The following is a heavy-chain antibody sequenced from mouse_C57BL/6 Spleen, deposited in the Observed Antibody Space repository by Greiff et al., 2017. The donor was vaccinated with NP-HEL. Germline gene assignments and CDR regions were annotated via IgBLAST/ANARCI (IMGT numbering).Heavy chain of an antibody. CDR1: GFNIKDYY. D-gene: IGHD1-1*01. CDR2: IDPEDGDT. CDR3: TNDYGSRKYYFDY. J-gene: IGHJ2*01. V-gene: IGHV14-1*01. Sequence: EVQLQQSGAELVRPGASVKLSCTASGFNIKDYYMHWVKQRPEQGLEWIGRIDPEDGDTEYAPKFQGKATMTADTSSNTAYLQLSSLTSEDTAVYYCTNDYGSRKYYFDYWGQGTTLTVSS.